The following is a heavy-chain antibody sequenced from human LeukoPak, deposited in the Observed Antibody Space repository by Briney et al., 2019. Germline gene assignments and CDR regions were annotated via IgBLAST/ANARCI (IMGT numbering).Heavy chain of an antibody. V-gene: IGHV3-20*04. J-gene: IGHJ4*02. CDR1: GFTFDDYG. D-gene: IGHD3-16*01. CDR3: ARGVQLWDFFDY. CDR2: INWNGGST. Sequence: GGSLRLSCAASGFTFDDYGMSWVRQAPGKGLEWVSGINWNGGSTGYADSVKGRFTISRDNAKNSLYLQMNSLRAEDTAVYYCARGVQLWDFFDYWGQGTLVTVSS.